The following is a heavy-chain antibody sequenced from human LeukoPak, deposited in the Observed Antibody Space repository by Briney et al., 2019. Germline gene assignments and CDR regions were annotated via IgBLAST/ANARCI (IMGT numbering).Heavy chain of an antibody. CDR2: IYYSGST. V-gene: IGHV4-39*07. J-gene: IGHJ4*02. D-gene: IGHD6-19*01. CDR3: AREVQVRGVGIAVAGLFDY. CDR1: GGSISSSSYY. Sequence: SETLSLTCTVSGGSISSSSYYWGWIRQPPGKGLEWIGSIYYSGSTYYNPSLKSRATISVDTSKNQFSLKLSSVTAADTAVYYCAREVQVRGVGIAVAGLFDYWGQGTLVTVSS.